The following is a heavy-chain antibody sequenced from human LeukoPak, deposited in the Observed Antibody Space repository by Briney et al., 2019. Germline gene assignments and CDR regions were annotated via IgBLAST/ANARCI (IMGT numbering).Heavy chain of an antibody. Sequence: ASVKVSCKASGGTFSNYAIVWVRQAPGQGLEWMGGIVPGFDSTDYAEKFQDRVTITADESTGTAYMELSSLRSADTAMYYCARWDARYHEGENWFDPWGQGTLVTVSS. CDR2: IVPGFDST. CDR3: ARWDARYHEGENWFDP. J-gene: IGHJ5*02. V-gene: IGHV1-69*13. CDR1: GGTFSNYA. D-gene: IGHD3-10*01.